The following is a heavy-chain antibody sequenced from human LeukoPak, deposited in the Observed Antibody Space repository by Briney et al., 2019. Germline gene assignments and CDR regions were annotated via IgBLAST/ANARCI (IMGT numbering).Heavy chain of an antibody. D-gene: IGHD3-10*01. CDR2: IKQDGSEK. J-gene: IGHJ3*02. Sequence: GGSLRLSCAASGFTFRRYWMSWVRQAPGKGLEWVANIKQDGSEKYYVDSVKGRFTISRDNAKNSLYLQMNSLRAEDTAVYYCARALSGFGAFDIWGQGTMVTVSS. CDR1: GFTFRRYW. CDR3: ARALSGFGAFDI. V-gene: IGHV3-7*01.